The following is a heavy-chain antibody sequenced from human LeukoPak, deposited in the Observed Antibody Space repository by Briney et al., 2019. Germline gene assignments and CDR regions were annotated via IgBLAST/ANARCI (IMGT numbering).Heavy chain of an antibody. V-gene: IGHV1-2*02. Sequence: ASVKVSCKASGYTFTDYYVHWARQAPGQGHKWMGWINPNSGSTNYAQKFQGRVTMTRDTSISTAYMELSGLRSDDTAVYYCARASGNTVTTPNWFDPWGQGTLVTVSS. CDR2: INPNSGST. CDR3: ARASGNTVTTPNWFDP. J-gene: IGHJ5*02. CDR1: GYTFTDYY. D-gene: IGHD4-17*01.